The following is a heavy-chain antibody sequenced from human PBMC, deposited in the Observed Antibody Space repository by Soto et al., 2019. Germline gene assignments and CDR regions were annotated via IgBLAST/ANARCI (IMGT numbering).Heavy chain of an antibody. CDR2: IYTSGST. D-gene: IGHD4-17*01. CDR3: ARATRDYGDYGYFDY. Sequence: PSETLSLTCTVSGGSISSYYWSWIRQPAGKGLERIGRIYTSGSTNYNPSLKSRVTMSVDTSKNQFSLKLSSVTAADTAVYYCARATRDYGDYGYFDYWGQGTLVTVSS. CDR1: GGSISSYY. V-gene: IGHV4-4*07. J-gene: IGHJ4*02.